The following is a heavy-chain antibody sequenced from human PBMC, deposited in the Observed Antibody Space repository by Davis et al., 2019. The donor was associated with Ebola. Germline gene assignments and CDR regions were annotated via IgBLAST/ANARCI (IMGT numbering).Heavy chain of an antibody. CDR3: ARHGRAAGMSWFDP. D-gene: IGHD6-13*01. CDR1: GDSISSSY. J-gene: IGHJ5*02. V-gene: IGHV4-59*08. Sequence: MPGGSLRLSCTVSGDSISSSYWTWIRQPPGKGLEWIGYIYYNAVTIYNPSLKSRVTISVDMSKNQVSLNLISVTAADTAVYYCARHGRAAGMSWFDPWGQGALVTVSS. CDR2: IYYNAVT.